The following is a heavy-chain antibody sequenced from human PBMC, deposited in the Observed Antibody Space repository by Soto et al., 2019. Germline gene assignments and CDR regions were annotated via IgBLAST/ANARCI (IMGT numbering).Heavy chain of an antibody. V-gene: IGHV4-30-4*01. CDR2: IYYSGST. D-gene: IGHD5-18*01. CDR3: ARALYSYGTYYYYYYGMDV. J-gene: IGHJ6*02. Sequence: QVQLQESGPGLVKPSQTLSLTCTVSGGSISSGDYYWSWIRQPPGKGLEWIGYIYYSGSTYYNPSLKSRVTISVDTSKNQFSLKLSSVTAADTAVYYCARALYSYGTYYYYYYGMDVWGQGTTVTVSS. CDR1: GGSISSGDYY.